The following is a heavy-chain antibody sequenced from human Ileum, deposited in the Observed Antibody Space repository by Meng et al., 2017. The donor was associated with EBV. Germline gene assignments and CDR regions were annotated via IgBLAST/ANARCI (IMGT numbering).Heavy chain of an antibody. CDR3: ARYGRCNGNSFYCFDP. D-gene: IGHD4-23*01. J-gene: IGHJ5*02. V-gene: IGHV4-34*01. Sequence: QVRQPQWVTELLKPATTLSFAYAVYGGSFYDNYWTRHRQRPGKGLEWIREIDQSGSTKLNPSLSSRTTISRTTFNNQFSVRMNSVTAADTAFYYWARYGRCNGNSFYCFDPWGQGTLVTVSS. CDR1: GGSFYDNY. CDR2: IDQSGST.